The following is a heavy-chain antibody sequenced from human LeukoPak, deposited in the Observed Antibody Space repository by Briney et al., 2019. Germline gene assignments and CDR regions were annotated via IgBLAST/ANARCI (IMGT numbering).Heavy chain of an antibody. CDR3: ARVGGYYYYYMDV. Sequence: SETLSLTCTVSGGSICSHYWSWIRQPPGKGLEWIGYIYYSGSTNYNPSLKSRVTISVDTSKNQFSLKLSSVTAADTAVYYCARVGGYYYYYMDVWGKGTTVTVSS. J-gene: IGHJ6*03. CDR1: GGSICSHY. D-gene: IGHD3-10*01. CDR2: IYYSGST. V-gene: IGHV4-59*11.